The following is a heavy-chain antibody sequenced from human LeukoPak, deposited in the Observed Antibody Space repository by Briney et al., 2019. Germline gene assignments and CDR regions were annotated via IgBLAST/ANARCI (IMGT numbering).Heavy chain of an antibody. D-gene: IGHD3-22*01. V-gene: IGHV3-48*03. CDR1: GFSFSSYE. CDR3: AKRYFYDSSRGAFDV. J-gene: IGHJ3*01. Sequence: PGGSLRLSCAASGFSFSSYEMNWVRQAPGKGLEWVSYISSSGKTIYYADSVKGRFTISRDNSKNTLYLQMNSLRAGDTAVYYCAKRYFYDSSRGAFDVWGQGTMVTVSS. CDR2: ISSSGKTI.